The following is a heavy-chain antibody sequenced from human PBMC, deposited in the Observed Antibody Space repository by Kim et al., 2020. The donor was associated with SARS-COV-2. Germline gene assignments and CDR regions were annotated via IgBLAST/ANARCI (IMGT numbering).Heavy chain of an antibody. D-gene: IGHD6-6*01. Sequence: SETLSLTCAVYGGSFSGYYWSWIRQPPGKGLEWIGEINHSGSTNYNPSLKSRVTISVDTSKNQFSLKLSSVTAADTAVYYCARLTAARAYFDYWGQGTLVTVSS. J-gene: IGHJ4*02. CDR1: GGSFSGYY. CDR3: ARLTAARAYFDY. CDR2: INHSGST. V-gene: IGHV4-34*01.